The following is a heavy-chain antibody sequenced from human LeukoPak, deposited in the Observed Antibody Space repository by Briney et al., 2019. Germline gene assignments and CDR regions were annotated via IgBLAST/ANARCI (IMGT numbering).Heavy chain of an antibody. CDR1: GFTFSSYS. V-gene: IGHV3-48*01. J-gene: IGHJ4*02. CDR3: ARDFAYEAAAAPGY. D-gene: IGHD6-13*01. CDR2: ISSSSSTI. Sequence: GGSLRLSCAASGFTFSSYSMNWVRQAPGKGLEWVSYISSSSSTIYYADSVKGRFTISRVNAKNSLYLQMNSLRAEDTAVYYCARDFAYEAAAAPGYWGQGTLVTVSS.